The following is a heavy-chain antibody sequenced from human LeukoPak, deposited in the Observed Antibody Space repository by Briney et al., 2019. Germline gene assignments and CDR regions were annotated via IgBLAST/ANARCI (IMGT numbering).Heavy chain of an antibody. CDR3: AKDWNYDSRGLNYCDY. CDR1: GFSFSSYA. CDR2: ISPSGSST. V-gene: IGHV3-23*01. D-gene: IGHD3-22*01. Sequence: SGGSLRLSCAASGFSFSSYAMNWVRQAPGKGLEWVSGISPSGSSTNYADSVQGRFTVSRDNSKDMLYLQMNSLRAEDTAMYYCAKDWNYDSRGLNYCDYWGQGALVTVSS. J-gene: IGHJ4*02.